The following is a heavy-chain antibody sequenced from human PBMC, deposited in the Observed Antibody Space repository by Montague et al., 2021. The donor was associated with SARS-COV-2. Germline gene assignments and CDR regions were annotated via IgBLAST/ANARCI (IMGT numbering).Heavy chain of an antibody. D-gene: IGHD3-22*01. CDR1: GGSLSDYF. CDR2: INHRGTS. V-gene: IGHV4-34*01. J-gene: IGHJ4*02. Sequence: SETLSLTSAVYGGSLSDYFWTWIRQPPGKGLEWIGEINHRGTSNYNPSLKSRVSISVDTSKNQFSLYLGSVTAADTAVYYCARGRQHFNMIVVVMTGGEYYFDYWGQGTLVTVSS. CDR3: ARGRQHFNMIVVVMTGGEYYFDY.